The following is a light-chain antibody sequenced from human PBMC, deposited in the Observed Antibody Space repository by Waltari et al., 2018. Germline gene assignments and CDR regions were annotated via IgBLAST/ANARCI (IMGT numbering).Light chain of an antibody. J-gene: IGKJ2*01. CDR2: DAS. V-gene: IGKV1-33*01. CDR1: QDISNY. CDR3: QQYDNLPYT. Sequence: DIQMTQSPSSLSASVGDRVTITCQASQDISNYLNGYQQKPGKAPKLLIYDASNLETGVPSRFSGSGSGTDVTFTISSLQPEDIATYYCQQYDNLPYTFGQGTKLEIK.